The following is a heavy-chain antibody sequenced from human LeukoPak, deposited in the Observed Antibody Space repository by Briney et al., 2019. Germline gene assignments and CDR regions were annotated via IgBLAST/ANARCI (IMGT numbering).Heavy chain of an antibody. D-gene: IGHD3-10*01. CDR2: ISHDGSTK. Sequence: PGGSLRLSCAASGFIFSGYGMHWVRQAPGKGLEWVAHISHDGSTKHYADVVKGRFTISRDNSKSTLLLQMNSLRAEDTAVYYCAKDRERNSAPNFDYWGQGTLVTVSS. J-gene: IGHJ4*02. V-gene: IGHV3-30*18. CDR1: GFIFSGYG. CDR3: AKDRERNSAPNFDY.